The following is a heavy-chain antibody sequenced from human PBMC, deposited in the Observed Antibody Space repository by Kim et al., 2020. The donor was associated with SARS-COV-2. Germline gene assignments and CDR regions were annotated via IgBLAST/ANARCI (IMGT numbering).Heavy chain of an antibody. Sequence: YDNPSLKSRVTISVDTSKNQFSLKLSSVTAADTAVYYCARSTVTTKGFDYWGQGTLVTVSS. V-gene: IGHV4-39*01. J-gene: IGHJ4*02. D-gene: IGHD4-17*01. CDR3: ARSTVTTKGFDY.